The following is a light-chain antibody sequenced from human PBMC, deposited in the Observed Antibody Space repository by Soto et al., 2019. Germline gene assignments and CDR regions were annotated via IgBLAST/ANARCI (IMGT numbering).Light chain of an antibody. CDR1: QSVSDTY. CDR2: GAS. J-gene: IGKJ1*01. CDR3: QQYGSSPWT. V-gene: IGKV3-20*01. Sequence: EIVLTQSPGTLSLSPGDRATLSCRASQSVSDTYIAWYQQKPGQAPRLLIYGASSRATGMPDRFSGSGSGTDFTLTISRLEPEAFSVYYCQQYGSSPWTFGQGTKVEI.